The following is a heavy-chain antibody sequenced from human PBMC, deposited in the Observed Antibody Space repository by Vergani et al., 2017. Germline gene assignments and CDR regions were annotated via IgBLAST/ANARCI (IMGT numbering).Heavy chain of an antibody. CDR2: ISGSGGST. D-gene: IGHD5-12*01. CDR3: AKANPRNSGYDYLYYYHAMDV. CDR1: GFTFNHYA. Sequence: EVQMVESGGGLVKPGGSLRLSCAASGFTFNHYAMNWVRQAPGKGLEWVSGISGSGGSTYYAGSVKGRFTISRDSSKNTLYLQMNSLSAGDTAVYYCAKANPRNSGYDYLYYYHAMDVWGQGTTVTVSS. V-gene: IGHV3-23*04. J-gene: IGHJ6*02.